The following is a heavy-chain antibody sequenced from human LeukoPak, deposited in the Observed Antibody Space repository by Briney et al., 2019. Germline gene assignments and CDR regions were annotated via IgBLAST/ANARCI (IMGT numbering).Heavy chain of an antibody. D-gene: IGHD6-13*01. CDR2: IKQDGSEK. J-gene: IGHJ5*02. CDR3: ARGIAAAGTWWFDP. CDR1: GFTFSSYW. V-gene: IGHV3-7*01. Sequence: GGSLRLSCAASGFTFSSYWMSWVRQAPGKGLEWVANIKQDGSEKYYVDSVKGRFTISRDNAKNSLYLQMYSLRAEDTAVYYCARGIAAAGTWWFDPWGQGTLVTVSS.